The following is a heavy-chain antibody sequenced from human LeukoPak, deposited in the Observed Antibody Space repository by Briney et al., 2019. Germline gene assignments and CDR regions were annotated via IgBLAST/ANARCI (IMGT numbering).Heavy chain of an antibody. D-gene: IGHD3-22*01. J-gene: IGHJ3*02. CDR2: IYYSGST. CDR3: ARGGYYDKEAFDI. CDR1: GGSISSYY. V-gene: IGHV4-59*01. Sequence: SETLSLTCTVSGGSISSYYWSWIRQPPGKGLEWIGYIYYSGSTNSKPSLKSRVTISVDTSKNQFSLKLSPVTAADTAVYYCARGGYYDKEAFDIWGQGTVVTVSS.